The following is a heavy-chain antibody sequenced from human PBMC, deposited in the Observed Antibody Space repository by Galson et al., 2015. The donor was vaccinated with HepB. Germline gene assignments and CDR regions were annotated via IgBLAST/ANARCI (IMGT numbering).Heavy chain of an antibody. CDR2: IYYSGST. J-gene: IGHJ4*02. V-gene: IGHV4-39*01. D-gene: IGHD3-9*01. CDR1: GGSISSSSYY. Sequence: ETLSLTCTVSGGSISSSSYYWGWIRQPPGKGLEWIGSIYYSGSTYYNPSLKSRVTISVDTSKNQFSLKLSSVTAADTAVYYCARHGDYDILTGYYPLGYWGQGTLVTVSS. CDR3: ARHGDYDILTGYYPLGY.